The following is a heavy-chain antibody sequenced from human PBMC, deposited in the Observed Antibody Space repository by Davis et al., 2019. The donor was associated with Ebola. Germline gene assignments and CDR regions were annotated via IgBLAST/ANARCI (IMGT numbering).Heavy chain of an antibody. J-gene: IGHJ5*02. CDR3: ARGTVTNPWFDP. CDR1: GGSISSGGYS. CDR2: IYHSGST. V-gene: IGHV4-30-2*01. D-gene: IGHD4-17*01. Sequence: PSETLSLTCAVSGGSISSGGYSWSWIRQPPGKGLEWIGYIYHSGSTYYNPSLKSRVTISVDRSKNQFSLKLSSVTAADTAVYYCARGTVTNPWFDPWGQGTLVTVSS.